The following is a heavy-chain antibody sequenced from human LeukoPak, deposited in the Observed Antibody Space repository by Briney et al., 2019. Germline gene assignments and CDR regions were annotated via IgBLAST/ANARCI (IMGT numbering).Heavy chain of an antibody. D-gene: IGHD3-22*01. Sequence: ASVTVSCKASGYTFTGYYMHWVRQAPGQAREWMGWINPNSGGTNYAQKFQGRVTMTRETSISTAYMELSRMRSDDTAVYYCARGIRAYDLDYWGQGTLVTVSS. V-gene: IGHV1-2*02. CDR1: GYTFTGYY. CDR2: INPNSGGT. CDR3: ARGIRAYDLDY. J-gene: IGHJ4*02.